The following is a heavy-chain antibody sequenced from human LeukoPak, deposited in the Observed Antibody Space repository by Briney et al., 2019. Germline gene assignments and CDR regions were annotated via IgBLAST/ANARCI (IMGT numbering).Heavy chain of an antibody. D-gene: IGHD6-19*01. CDR2: ISSSSSYI. CDR1: GFTFSSYS. V-gene: IGHV3-21*01. Sequence: GGSLRLSCAASGFTFSSYSMNWVRQAPGKGLEWVSSISSSSSYIYYADSVKGRFTISRDNAKNSLYLQMNSLRAEDTAMYYCARASSGWYGNFDYWGQGTLVTVSS. J-gene: IGHJ4*02. CDR3: ARASSGWYGNFDY.